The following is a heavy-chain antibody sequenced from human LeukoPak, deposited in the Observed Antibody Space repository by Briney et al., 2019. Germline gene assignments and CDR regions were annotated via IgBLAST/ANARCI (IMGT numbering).Heavy chain of an antibody. CDR3: ARDSGAGWELPKYYFDY. CDR1: GFTFSTYA. D-gene: IGHD1-26*01. V-gene: IGHV3-30-3*01. J-gene: IGHJ4*02. Sequence: PGRSLRLSCAASGFTFSTYAIHWVRRAPGKGLEWVAVISYDGSNTYYADSVKGRFTISRDNSKNTLYLQMTSLRAEDTAVYHCARDSGAGWELPKYYFDYWGQGTLVTVSS. CDR2: ISYDGSNT.